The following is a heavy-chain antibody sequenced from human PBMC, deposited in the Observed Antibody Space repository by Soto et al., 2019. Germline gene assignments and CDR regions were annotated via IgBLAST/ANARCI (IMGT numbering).Heavy chain of an antibody. CDR2: ISGSGGSS. J-gene: IGHJ4*02. Sequence: GESLKISCEASGFSFSSYAMIWVRQAPGKGLEWVSVISGSGGSSYFADSVKGRFTISRDNSKNMLYLEMSSLRAEDTAIYYCVGPGYSSQAYWGQGTLVTVSS. CDR3: VGPGYSSQAY. D-gene: IGHD5-18*01. V-gene: IGHV3-23*01. CDR1: GFSFSSYA.